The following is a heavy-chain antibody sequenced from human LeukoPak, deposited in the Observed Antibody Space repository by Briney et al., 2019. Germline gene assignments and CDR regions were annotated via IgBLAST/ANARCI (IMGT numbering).Heavy chain of an antibody. CDR2: IWFDRTTE. D-gene: IGHD6-13*01. Sequence: GRSLRLSCQTSGFTFSSYAMHWVRQAPGKGLEWVAVIWFDRTTEYYADSVKGRFTISRDNAKNSVYLQINSLRAEDTAVYYCARVSSSSWTFWYFDLWGRGTLVTVSS. J-gene: IGHJ2*01. CDR3: ARVSSSSWTFWYFDL. CDR1: GFTFSSYA. V-gene: IGHV3-33*01.